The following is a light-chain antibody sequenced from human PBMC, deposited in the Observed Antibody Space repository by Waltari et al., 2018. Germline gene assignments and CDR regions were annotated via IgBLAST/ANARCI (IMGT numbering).Light chain of an antibody. J-gene: IGLJ2*01. CDR1: SSDVGSYNL. V-gene: IGLV2-23*02. CDR3: FSYVDSSIFV. Sequence: QSALTQPPSASGSPGQSITISCTGTSSDVGSYNLVSWYQQHPGKAPKLMIYEVNKRPSGVSNRFSGSKSGNTASLTISGLQAEDEADYYCFSYVDSSIFVFGGGTRLTVL. CDR2: EVN.